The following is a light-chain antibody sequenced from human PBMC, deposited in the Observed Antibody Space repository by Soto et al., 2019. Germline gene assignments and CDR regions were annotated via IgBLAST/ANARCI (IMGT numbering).Light chain of an antibody. V-gene: IGKV4-1*01. J-gene: IGKJ2*01. Sequence: DIVMTQSPDSLAVSLGDRATIDCKSSQSVLYSSNNKNYLAWYQQKAGQSPKLLIYWASIRESGVPDRFSGSGSGTHFTLTISSLQAEDVAVYYCQQYYSTPRTFGRGTKLEIK. CDR3: QQYYSTPRT. CDR2: WAS. CDR1: QSVLYSSNNKNY.